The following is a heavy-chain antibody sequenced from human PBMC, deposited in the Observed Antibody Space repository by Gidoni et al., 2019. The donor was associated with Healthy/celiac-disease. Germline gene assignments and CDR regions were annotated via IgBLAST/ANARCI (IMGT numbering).Heavy chain of an antibody. D-gene: IGHD3-22*01. CDR2: ISGSGGST. J-gene: IGHJ4*02. V-gene: IGHV3-23*01. CDR1: GFTFSSYA. Sequence: EVQLLESGGGLVQPGGSLRLSCAASGFTFSSYAMSWVRQAPGKGLEWVSAISGSGGSTYYADSVKGRFTISRDNSKNTLYLQMNSLRAEDTAVYYCAKDEGIHRYYYDSSGYYFDYWGQGTLVTVSS. CDR3: AKDEGIHRYYYDSSGYYFDY.